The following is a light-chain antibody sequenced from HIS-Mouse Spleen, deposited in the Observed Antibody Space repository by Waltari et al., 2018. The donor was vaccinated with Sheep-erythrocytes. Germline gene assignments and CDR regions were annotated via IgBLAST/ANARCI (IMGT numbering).Light chain of an antibody. J-gene: IGLJ2*01. CDR3: QAWDSSTAV. V-gene: IGLV3-1*01. Sequence: SYELTQPPSVSVSPGQTASITCSGDKLGDKYACWYQQKPGHSPVLVIYQDSKRPSGIPERFSGSTSGSTATLTISGTQAMDQADYYCQAWDSSTAVFGGGTKLTVL. CDR2: QDS. CDR1: KLGDKY.